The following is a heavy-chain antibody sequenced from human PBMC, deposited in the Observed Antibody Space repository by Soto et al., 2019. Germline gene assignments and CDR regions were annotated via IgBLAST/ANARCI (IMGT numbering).Heavy chain of an antibody. V-gene: IGHV1-18*01. Sequence: QVQLVQSGDEVRKPGSSMKVSCKASGYIFVNYAIAWVRQAPGQGLEWMGWISPYSGNTHYASKVQGRLTMTTDTTTSTAYMDLGSLTSADTAVYYCAMGNNGATPTPHDDWGQGTTVTVSS. D-gene: IGHD2-8*01. J-gene: IGHJ6*02. CDR3: AMGNNGATPTPHDD. CDR2: ISPYSGNT. CDR1: GYIFVNYA.